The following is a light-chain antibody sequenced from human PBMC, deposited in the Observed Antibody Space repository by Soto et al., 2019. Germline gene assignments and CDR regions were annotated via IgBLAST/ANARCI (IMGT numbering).Light chain of an antibody. CDR1: QSINTY. J-gene: IGKJ2*01. CDR2: GAS. V-gene: IGKV1-39*01. Sequence: DIQMTQSPSSLSASVGDRVTITCRASQSINTYLNWYQQKPGKAPHLLISGASTLQSGVPARFSGSGSGTDFTLTISALQPEDFATCHCQQSYTTPYTYGQGTKLDIK. CDR3: QQSYTTPYT.